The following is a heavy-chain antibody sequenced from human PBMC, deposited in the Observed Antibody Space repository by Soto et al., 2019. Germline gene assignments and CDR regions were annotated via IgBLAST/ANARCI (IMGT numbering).Heavy chain of an antibody. D-gene: IGHD5-18*01. J-gene: IGHJ6*02. Sequence: PSETLSLTCAVSGYSISSGYYWGWIRQPPGKGLEWIGSIYHSGSTYYNPSLKSRVTISVDTSKNQFSLKLSSVTAADTAVYYCARGRIQLWLRSLNYYYGMDVWGQGTTVTVSS. CDR2: IYHSGST. V-gene: IGHV4-38-2*01. CDR3: ARGRIQLWLRSLNYYYGMDV. CDR1: GYSISSGYY.